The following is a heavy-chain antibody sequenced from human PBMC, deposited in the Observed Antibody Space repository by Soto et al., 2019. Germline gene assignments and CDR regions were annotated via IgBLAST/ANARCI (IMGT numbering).Heavy chain of an antibody. CDR2: INAGNGNT. CDR1: GYTFTSYA. J-gene: IGHJ4*02. CDR3: ARDRGGMCSSTGCPKSYFDY. V-gene: IGHV1-3*01. Sequence: QVQLVQSGAEVKKPGASVKVSCKASGYTFTSYAMHWVRQAPGQRLEWMGWINAGNGNTKYSQKFQGRVTITRDTSASTAYMELSSLRSEDTAVYYCARDRGGMCSSTGCPKSYFDYWGQGTLVTVSS. D-gene: IGHD2-2*01.